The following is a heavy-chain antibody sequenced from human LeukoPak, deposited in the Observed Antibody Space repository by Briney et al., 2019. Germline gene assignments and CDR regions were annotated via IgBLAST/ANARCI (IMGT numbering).Heavy chain of an antibody. V-gene: IGHV3-7*03. Sequence: GGSLRLSCAASGFSFSTHSLTWVRQAPGKGLEWVANINQDGSEKYYVDSVKGRFTISRDNAKNSLYPQMNSLRAEDTAVYYCAREYDILTDRFYFDYWGQGTLVTVSS. J-gene: IGHJ4*02. D-gene: IGHD3-9*01. CDR3: AREYDILTDRFYFDY. CDR2: INQDGSEK. CDR1: GFSFSTHS.